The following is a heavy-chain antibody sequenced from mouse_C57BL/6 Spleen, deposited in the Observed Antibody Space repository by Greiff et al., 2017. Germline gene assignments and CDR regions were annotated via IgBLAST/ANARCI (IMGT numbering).Heavy chain of an antibody. CDR2: ISYDGSN. J-gene: IGHJ1*03. D-gene: IGHD2-14*01. Sequence: EVKLQESGPGLVKPSQSLSLTCSVTGYSITSGYYWNWLRQFPGNKLEWMGYISYDGSNNYNPSLKNRISITRDTSKNQFFLKLNAVTTEDTATYYCAREVRRYWYFDVWGTGTTVTVSS. V-gene: IGHV3-6*01. CDR1: GYSITSGYY. CDR3: AREVRRYWYFDV.